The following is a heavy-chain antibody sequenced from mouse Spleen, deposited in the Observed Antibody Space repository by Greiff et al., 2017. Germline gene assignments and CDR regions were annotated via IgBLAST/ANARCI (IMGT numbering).Heavy chain of an antibody. V-gene: IGHV1-18*01. D-gene: IGHD2-1*01. CDR2: INPNNGGT. Sequence: EVKLQQSGPELVKPGASVKIPCKASGYTFTDYNMDWVKQSHGKSLEWIGDINPNNGGTIYNQKFKGKATLTVDKSSSTAYMELRSLTSEDTAVYYCARGIYYGNFFAYWGQGTLVTVSA. CDR3: ARGIYYGNFFAY. CDR1: GYTFTDYN. J-gene: IGHJ3*01.